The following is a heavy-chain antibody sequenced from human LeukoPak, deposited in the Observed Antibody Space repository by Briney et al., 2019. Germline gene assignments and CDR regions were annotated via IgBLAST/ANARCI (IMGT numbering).Heavy chain of an antibody. D-gene: IGHD6-13*01. CDR3: ARVRRQLFDY. J-gene: IGHJ4*02. V-gene: IGHV3-48*03. CDR1: GFTFSSFE. CDR2: ISSPGTTI. Sequence: GGSLRLSCAASGFTFSSFEMSWVRQAPGKGLEWVSYISSPGTTIYYADSVKGRFTISRDNAKNSLYLQMNSLRAEDTAVYYCARVRRQLFDYWGRGTLVPVSS.